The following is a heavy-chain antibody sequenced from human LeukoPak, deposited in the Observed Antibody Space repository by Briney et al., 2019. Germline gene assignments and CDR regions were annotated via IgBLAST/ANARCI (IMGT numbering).Heavy chain of an antibody. D-gene: IGHD2-2*01. Sequence: SQTLSLTSAISGDSVSINSVTWNWLRQSPSRGLEWLGRTYYRSTWYNDYAVSVRGRITVNPDTSNNQFSLHLSSVTPEDAAVYYCARRLTQYDCFDPGGQGILVTVSA. J-gene: IGHJ5*02. V-gene: IGHV6-1*01. CDR2: TYYRSTWYN. CDR1: GDSVSINSVT. CDR3: ARRLTQYDCFDP.